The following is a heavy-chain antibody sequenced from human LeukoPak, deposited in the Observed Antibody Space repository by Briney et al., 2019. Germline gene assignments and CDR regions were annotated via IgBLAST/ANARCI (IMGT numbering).Heavy chain of an antibody. Sequence: GRSLRLSCAASGFTFSSYGMHWVRQAPGKGLEWVAFIRYDGSNKYYADSVKGRFTISRDNSKNTLYLQMNSLRAEDTAVYYCAKDPWIATYYDFWSGYYHVPHFDYWGQGTLVTVSS. CDR3: AKDPWIATYYDFWSGYYHVPHFDY. D-gene: IGHD3-3*01. CDR2: IRYDGSNK. J-gene: IGHJ4*02. V-gene: IGHV3-30*02. CDR1: GFTFSSYG.